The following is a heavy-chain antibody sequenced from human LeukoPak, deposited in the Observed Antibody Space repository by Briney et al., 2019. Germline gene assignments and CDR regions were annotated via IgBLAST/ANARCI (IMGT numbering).Heavy chain of an antibody. CDR2: IRYDETNK. CDR3: AKTMGAIDHDY. V-gene: IGHV3-30*02. D-gene: IGHD1-26*01. Sequence: PGGSLRLSCAASEFTFSSCMHWVRQAPGKGLEWVAFIRYDETNKYYADSVKGRFTISRDNSKNTLYLQMNSLRADDTAVYYCAKTMGAIDHDYWGQGTLVTVSS. CDR1: EFTFSSC. J-gene: IGHJ4*02.